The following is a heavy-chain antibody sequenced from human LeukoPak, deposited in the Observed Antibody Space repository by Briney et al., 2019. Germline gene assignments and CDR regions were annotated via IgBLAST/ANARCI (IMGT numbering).Heavy chain of an antibody. Sequence: PGGSLRLSCAASEFSFSTYEMNWVRQAPGKGLEWVSYTSSTGRAIYYADSVKGRFTISRDNAKNSLYLQMNSLRAEDTAVYYCARLRDPYYYYYMDVWGKGTTVTVSS. CDR1: EFSFSTYE. CDR2: TSSTGRAI. J-gene: IGHJ6*03. D-gene: IGHD3-16*01. V-gene: IGHV3-48*03. CDR3: ARLRDPYYYYYMDV.